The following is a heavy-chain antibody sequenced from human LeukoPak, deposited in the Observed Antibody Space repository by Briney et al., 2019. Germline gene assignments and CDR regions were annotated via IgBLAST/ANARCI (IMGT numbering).Heavy chain of an antibody. J-gene: IGHJ4*02. V-gene: IGHV4-59*01. D-gene: IGHD3-9*01. CDR2: IHYGGST. Sequence: SETLSLTCTVSGGSISGYYWSWIRQPPGKGLEWIGYIHYGGSTNYNPSLKSRVTISVDTSKNQFSLKLSSVTAADTAVYYCARGDILTGYPYYFDYWGQGTLVTVSS. CDR1: GGSISGYY. CDR3: ARGDILTGYPYYFDY.